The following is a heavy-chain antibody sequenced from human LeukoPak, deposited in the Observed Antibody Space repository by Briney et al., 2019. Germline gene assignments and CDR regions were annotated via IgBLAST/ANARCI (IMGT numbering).Heavy chain of an antibody. CDR3: ARGGDSSGRPLDY. V-gene: IGHV3-30-3*01. D-gene: IGHD6-19*01. CDR2: ISYDGSNK. CDR1: GFTFSSYA. Sequence: GGSLRLSCAASGFTFSSYAMHWVRQAPGKGLEWVAVISYDGSNKYYADSVKGRFTISRDNSKNTLYLQMNSLRAEDTAVYYCARGGDSSGRPLDYWGQGTLVTVSS. J-gene: IGHJ4*02.